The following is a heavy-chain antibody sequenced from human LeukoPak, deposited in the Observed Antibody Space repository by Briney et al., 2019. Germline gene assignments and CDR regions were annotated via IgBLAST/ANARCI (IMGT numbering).Heavy chain of an antibody. CDR2: ITSNGDRT. CDR1: GFTFSGYP. J-gene: IGHJ6*02. D-gene: IGHD1-20*01. Sequence: GGSLRLSCTASGFTFSGYPMHWVRQAPGKGLEYVSGITSNGDRTNYANSVRGRFTVSRDNSKNTLYLQMDSLRPEDMAVYYCASRLDIAGSIGETGVYGMDVWGQGTTVTVSS. CDR3: ASRLDIAGSIGETGVYGMDV. V-gene: IGHV3-64*01.